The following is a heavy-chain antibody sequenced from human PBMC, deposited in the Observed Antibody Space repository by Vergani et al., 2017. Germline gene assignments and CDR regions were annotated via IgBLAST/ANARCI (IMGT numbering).Heavy chain of an antibody. Sequence: EVQLVESGGGVVRPGGSLRLSCAASGFTFDDYGMSWVRQAPGKGLEWVSGINWNGGSTGYADSVKGRFTLSRDNAKNSLYLQMNSLRAEDTALYYCARARSRSYYYCYGMDVWGQGTTVTVSS. CDR2: INWNGGST. J-gene: IGHJ6*02. D-gene: IGHD3-16*01. CDR1: GFTFDDYG. V-gene: IGHV3-20*04. CDR3: ARARSRSYYYCYGMDV.